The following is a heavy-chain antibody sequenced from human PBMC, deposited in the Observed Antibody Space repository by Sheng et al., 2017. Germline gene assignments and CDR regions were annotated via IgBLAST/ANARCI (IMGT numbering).Heavy chain of an antibody. D-gene: IGHD5-12*01. V-gene: IGHV1-2*02. CDR2: GGT. Sequence: GGTNYAQKFQGRVTMTRDTSISTAYMELSRLRSDDTAVYYCARSGDLWWLRFDAFDIWGQGTVVTVSS. CDR3: ARSGDLWWLRFDAFDI. J-gene: IGHJ3*02.